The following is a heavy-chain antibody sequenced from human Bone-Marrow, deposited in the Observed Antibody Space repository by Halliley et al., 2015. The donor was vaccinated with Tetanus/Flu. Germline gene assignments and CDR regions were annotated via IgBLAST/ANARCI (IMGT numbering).Heavy chain of an antibody. CDR3: ARRQGIAVSDDNYYYGLDV. Sequence: VQLVQSGAEVKKPGESLKISCKGSGYSFSDYWIGWVRQMPGQGLESMGIIFPGDSETRYGQSFQGQVTISADPSISTAYLQWSSLKASDNAIYFCARRQGIAVSDDNYYYGLDVWGQGTTVTV. CDR2: IFPGDSET. CDR1: GYSFSDYW. J-gene: IGHJ6*02. V-gene: IGHV5-51*01. D-gene: IGHD6-19*01.